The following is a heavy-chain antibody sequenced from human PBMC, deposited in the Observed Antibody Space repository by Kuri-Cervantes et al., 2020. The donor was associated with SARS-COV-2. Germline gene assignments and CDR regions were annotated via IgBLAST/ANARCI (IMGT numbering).Heavy chain of an antibody. V-gene: IGHV5-51*01. D-gene: IGHD1-26*01. CDR3: ARTGSYVFDY. J-gene: IGHJ4*02. Sequence: GGSLRLSCKGSGYSFTSYWIGWVRQMPGKGLEWMGILFPGDSDTRYSPSFQGQVTISADKSISTAYLQWGSLKASDSAMYYCARTGSYVFDYWGQGTLVTVSS. CDR2: LFPGDSDT. CDR1: GYSFTSYW.